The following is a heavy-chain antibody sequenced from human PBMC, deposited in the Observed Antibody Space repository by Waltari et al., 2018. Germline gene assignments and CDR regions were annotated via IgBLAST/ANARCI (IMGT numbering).Heavy chain of an antibody. Sequence: EVQLVESGGGLVQPGGSLRLSCAASGFTLSRYWMSWVRQAPGKGPEWVANIMTDGSEEYYVDSVRGRFTISRHNAKNSLYLQMNSLRPEDTAVYYCARDQWFAFDIWGHGTMVTVSS. D-gene: IGHD3-22*01. J-gene: IGHJ3*02. V-gene: IGHV3-7*01. CDR3: ARDQWFAFDI. CDR1: GFTLSRYW. CDR2: IMTDGSEE.